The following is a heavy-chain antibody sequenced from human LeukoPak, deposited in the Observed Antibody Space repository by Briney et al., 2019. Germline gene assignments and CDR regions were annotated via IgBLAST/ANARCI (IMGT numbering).Heavy chain of an antibody. D-gene: IGHD6-19*01. V-gene: IGHV3-7*01. Sequence: AGSLRLSCAASGFTFSSHWRSWVRQAPGKGLEWVAYIKQDASDKYYVDSMKGRFTISRDNAKNSLYLQMNSLRAEDTAVYYCARALIAVDGTKEFYFDYWGQGTLVTVSS. CDR3: ARALIAVDGTKEFYFDY. J-gene: IGHJ4*02. CDR2: IKQDASDK. CDR1: GFTFSSHW.